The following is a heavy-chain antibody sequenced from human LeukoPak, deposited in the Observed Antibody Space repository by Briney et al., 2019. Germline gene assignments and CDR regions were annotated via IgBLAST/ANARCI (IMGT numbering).Heavy chain of an antibody. J-gene: IGHJ6*04. CDR2: ISSSSSYI. CDR1: GFTFSSYS. CDR3: AELGITMIGGV. V-gene: IGHV3-21*01. Sequence: EGSLRLSCAASGFTFSSYSMNWVRQAPGKGLEWVSSISSSSSYIYYADSVKGRFTISRDNAKNSLYLQMNSLRAEGTAVYYCAELGITMIGGVWGKGTTVTISS. D-gene: IGHD3-10*02.